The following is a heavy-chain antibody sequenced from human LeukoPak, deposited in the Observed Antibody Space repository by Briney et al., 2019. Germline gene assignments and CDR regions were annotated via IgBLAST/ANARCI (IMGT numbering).Heavy chain of an antibody. J-gene: IGHJ5*02. CDR3: ARDYGGNSGWFDP. Sequence: ASVKVSCKASGYTFTSYDMNWVRQATGQGLEWLGWTNPNSGNTGYAQRFQGRVTMTRNTSISTAYMELSSLRSEDTAVYYCARDYGGNSGWFDPWGQGTLVTVSS. V-gene: IGHV1-8*01. CDR1: GYTFTSYD. D-gene: IGHD4-23*01. CDR2: TNPNSGNT.